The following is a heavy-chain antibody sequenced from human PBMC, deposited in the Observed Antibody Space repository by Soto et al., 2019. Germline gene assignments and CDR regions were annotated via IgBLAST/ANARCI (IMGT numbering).Heavy chain of an antibody. D-gene: IGHD6-6*01. J-gene: IGHJ4*02. Sequence: GGSLRLSCAASGFTFSSYWMHWVRQAPGKGLVWVSRINSDGSSTSYADSVKGRFTISRDNAKNTLYLQMNSLRAEDTAVYYCARRASSKLGLHNWGQGTLVTVSS. CDR2: INSDGSST. CDR3: ARRASSKLGLHN. CDR1: GFTFSSYW. V-gene: IGHV3-74*01.